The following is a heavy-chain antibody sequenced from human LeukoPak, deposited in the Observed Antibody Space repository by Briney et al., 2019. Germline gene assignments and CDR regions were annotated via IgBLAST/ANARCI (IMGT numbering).Heavy chain of an antibody. J-gene: IGHJ3*02. V-gene: IGHV3-9*01. CDR3: AKDRSYGGSSDAFDI. D-gene: IGHD3-16*01. Sequence: GGSLRLSCAASGFTFDDYAMHWVRQAPGKGLEWVSGISWNSGTIGYADSVKGRFTISRDNAKNSLYLQMKSLRAEDTALYYCAKDRSYGGSSDAFDIWGQGTMVTVSS. CDR2: ISWNSGTI. CDR1: GFTFDDYA.